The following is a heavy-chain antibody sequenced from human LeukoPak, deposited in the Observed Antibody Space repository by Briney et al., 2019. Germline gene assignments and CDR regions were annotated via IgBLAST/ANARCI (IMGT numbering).Heavy chain of an antibody. Sequence: SETLSLTCTVSGGSISTSSYYWGWVRQPPGKGLEWIGNIFYSGSTYYSPSLKSRVTISLDTSRNQFSLKLSSVTAADTAVYYCARAGYGDSDFDYWGQGTLVTVSS. V-gene: IGHV4-39*07. CDR1: GGSISTSSYY. CDR2: IFYSGST. D-gene: IGHD4-17*01. CDR3: ARAGYGDSDFDY. J-gene: IGHJ4*02.